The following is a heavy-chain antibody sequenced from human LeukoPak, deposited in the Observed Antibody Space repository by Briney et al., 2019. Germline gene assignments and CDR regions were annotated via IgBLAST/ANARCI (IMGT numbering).Heavy chain of an antibody. CDR2: ISGSGGST. CDR3: AKDGPYYYGSGSYWAFDI. CDR1: GFTFSGFA. V-gene: IGHV3-23*01. J-gene: IGHJ3*02. Sequence: GGSLRLSCAASGFTFSGFAMSWVRQAPGKGLEWVSAISGSGGSTYYADSVKGRFTISRDNSKNTLYLQMNSLRAEDTAVYYCAKDGPYYYGSGSYWAFDIWGQGTMVTVSS. D-gene: IGHD3-10*01.